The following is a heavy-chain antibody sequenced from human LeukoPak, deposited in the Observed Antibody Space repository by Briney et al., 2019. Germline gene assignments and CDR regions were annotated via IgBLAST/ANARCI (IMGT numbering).Heavy chain of an antibody. CDR1: GFTFSSYS. CDR3: ARGAAVAGGYYYFDY. Sequence: GGSLRLSCAASGFTFSSYSMNWVRQVPGKGLEWVSSISSSSSYIYYADSVKGRFTISRDNAKNSLYLQMNSLRAEDTAVYYCARGAAVAGGYYYFDYWGQGTLVTVSS. V-gene: IGHV3-21*01. D-gene: IGHD6-19*01. CDR2: ISSSSSYI. J-gene: IGHJ4*02.